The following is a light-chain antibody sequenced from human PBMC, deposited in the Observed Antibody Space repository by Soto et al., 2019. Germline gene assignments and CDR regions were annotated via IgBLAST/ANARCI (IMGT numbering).Light chain of an antibody. Sequence: EIVLTQSPATLSLSPGERATLSCRASPSVTNFLAWYQQKPGQAPRLLIYGAFNRATGTPARFSGSGSGTDFTLTISSLEPEDSAIYYCQQRNIWPPVTFGQGTRLEI. V-gene: IGKV3-11*01. CDR1: PSVTNF. J-gene: IGKJ5*01. CDR3: QQRNIWPPVT. CDR2: GAF.